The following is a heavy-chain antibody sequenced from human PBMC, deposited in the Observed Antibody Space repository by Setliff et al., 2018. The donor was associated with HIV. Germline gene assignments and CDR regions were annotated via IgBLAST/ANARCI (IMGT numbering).Heavy chain of an antibody. J-gene: IGHJ4*02. V-gene: IGHV4-61*02. D-gene: IGHD6-19*01. Sequence: SETLSLTCTVSGGSISSGNYYWSWIRQPAGKGLEWIGRIYSSGSTNYNPSLNSRVTISVDTSKNQFSLKVNSVTAADTAVYYCARSPRIGVAGEFEYWGQGTLVTVSS. CDR1: GGSISSGNYY. CDR2: IYSSGST. CDR3: ARSPRIGVAGEFEY.